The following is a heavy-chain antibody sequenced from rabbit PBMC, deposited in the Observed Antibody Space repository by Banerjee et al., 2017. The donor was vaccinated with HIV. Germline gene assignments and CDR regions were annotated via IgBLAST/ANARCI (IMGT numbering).Heavy chain of an antibody. CDR2: IAGGSSGST. J-gene: IGHJ4*01. V-gene: IGHV1S40*01. D-gene: IGHD1-1*01. CDR3: ARGYGSGIGYYNL. CDR1: GFSFSSSYY. Sequence: EESGGDLVKPGASLTLTCTASGFSFSSSYYMCWVRQAPGKGLEWIACIAGGSSGSTYDASWAKGRFNISKTSSTTVTLQMTSLTAADTATYFCARGYGSGIGYYNLWGPGTLVTVS.